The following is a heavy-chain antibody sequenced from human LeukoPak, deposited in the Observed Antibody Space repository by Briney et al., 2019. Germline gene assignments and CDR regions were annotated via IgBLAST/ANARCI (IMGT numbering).Heavy chain of an antibody. CDR1: GGSISSYY. D-gene: IGHD6-13*01. CDR2: IYYSGST. CDR3: ARDRSSWYVRGKINWFDP. Sequence: SETLSLTCTVSGGSISSYYWSWIRQPPGKGLEWMGYIYYSGSTNYNPSLKSRVTISVDTSKNQFSLKLSSVTAADTAVYYCARDRSSWYVRGKINWFDPWGQGTLVTVSS. J-gene: IGHJ5*02. V-gene: IGHV4-59*12.